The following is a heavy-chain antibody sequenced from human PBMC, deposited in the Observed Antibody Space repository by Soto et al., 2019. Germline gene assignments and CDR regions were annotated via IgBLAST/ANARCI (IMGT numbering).Heavy chain of an antibody. CDR3: ALYHFYGQTTIDY. CDR2: FDPEDGET. D-gene: IGHD3-16*01. V-gene: IGHV1-24*01. J-gene: IGHJ4*02. Sequence: SVKVSCKVSAYTLTELSMHWVRQAPGKGLEWMGGFDPEDGETIYAQKFQGRVTMTEDTSTDTAYMELSSLRSEDTAVYYCALYHFYGQTTIDYWGQGTLVTVSS. CDR1: AYTLTELS.